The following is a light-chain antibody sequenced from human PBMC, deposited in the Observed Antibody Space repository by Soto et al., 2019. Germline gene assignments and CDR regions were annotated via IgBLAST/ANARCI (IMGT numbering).Light chain of an antibody. V-gene: IGKV1-5*01. J-gene: IGKJ2*01. CDR3: QHYNGY. CDR1: QSISNW. CDR2: DAS. Sequence: DIRMTQSPSTLSASIGDRVTITCRASQSISNWVAWYQQKPGEAPKVVIYDASTLAGGVPSRFSGSASVTEYTLTISSLQPDDFATYYCQHYNGYFGQGTKLEIK.